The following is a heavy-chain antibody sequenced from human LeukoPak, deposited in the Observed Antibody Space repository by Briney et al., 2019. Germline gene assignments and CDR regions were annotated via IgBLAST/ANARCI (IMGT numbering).Heavy chain of an antibody. V-gene: IGHV1-46*01. J-gene: IGHJ5*02. CDR3: ARGVGQQLVPRSYNWFDP. D-gene: IGHD6-13*01. CDR2: INPSGGTT. CDR1: GYIFTSYS. Sequence: GASVKVSCKASGYIFTSYSMHWVRRAPGQGLEWMGIINPSGGTTNYAQKFQGRVTMTRDTSTSTAYMELRSLRSDDTAVYYCARGVGQQLVPRSYNWFDPWGQGTLVTVSS.